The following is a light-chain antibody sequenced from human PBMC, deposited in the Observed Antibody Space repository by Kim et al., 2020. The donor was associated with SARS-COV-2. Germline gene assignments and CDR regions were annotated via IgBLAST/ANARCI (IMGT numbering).Light chain of an antibody. Sequence: EIVMTQSPATLSVSPGERATLSCRASQSVNSKLAWYQQKPGQAPRLLIYGVSTRATGIPVRFSGSGSGTDFTLTTSSLQSEDFALYYCQHYNSWPPETFGQGTKLEI. CDR1: QSVNSK. CDR2: GVS. CDR3: QHYNSWPPET. V-gene: IGKV3-15*01. J-gene: IGKJ2*01.